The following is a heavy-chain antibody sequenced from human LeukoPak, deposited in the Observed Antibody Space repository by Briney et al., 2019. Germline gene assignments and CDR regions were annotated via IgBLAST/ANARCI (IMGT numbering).Heavy chain of an antibody. Sequence: GGSLRLSRAASRFTFSSYAMSWVRQAPGKGLEWVSAISGSGGSTYYADSVKGRFTISRDNSKNTLYLQMNSLRAEDTAVYYCAKVVAVDFPMTDHDYWGQGTLVTVSS. V-gene: IGHV3-23*01. CDR1: RFTFSSYA. CDR2: ISGSGGST. D-gene: IGHD3-3*01. J-gene: IGHJ4*02. CDR3: AKVVAVDFPMTDHDY.